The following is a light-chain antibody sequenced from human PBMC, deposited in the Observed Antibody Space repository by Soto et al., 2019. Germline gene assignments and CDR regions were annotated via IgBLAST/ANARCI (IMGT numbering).Light chain of an antibody. CDR1: QNVNTN. J-gene: IGKJ4*01. V-gene: IGKV3-15*01. CDR2: GAS. Sequence: EVVMTQSPATLSVSPGDRATLSCRASQNVNTNLAWYQQQPGQAPRLLIFGASTWATGIPARFSGRGSGTEFTLTISSLQPEDFAVYYCQQYNNWPLTFGGGTKVEIK. CDR3: QQYNNWPLT.